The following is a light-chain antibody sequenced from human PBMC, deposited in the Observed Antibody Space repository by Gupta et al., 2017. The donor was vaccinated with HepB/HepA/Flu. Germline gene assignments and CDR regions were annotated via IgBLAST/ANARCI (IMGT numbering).Light chain of an antibody. CDR1: SNDVGAYNS. V-gene: IGLV2-14*01. CDR2: DES. CDR3: GSYKGSSNGWV. Sequence: QSALTQPASVARSPGQPITLPCTGTSNDVGAYNSVYWYQQYPGKAPKLLIYDESDRPSGVASRFSGSKSGSTASLTITGLQAEEEADYYCGSYKGSSNGWVFGGGTKLTVL. J-gene: IGLJ3*02.